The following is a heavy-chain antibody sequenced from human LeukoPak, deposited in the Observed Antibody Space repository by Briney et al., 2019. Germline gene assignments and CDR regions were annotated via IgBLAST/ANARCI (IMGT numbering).Heavy chain of an antibody. J-gene: IGHJ4*02. Sequence: PGGSLGLSCAASGFTFSSYGMHWVRQAPGKGLEWVAFIRYDGSNKYYADSVKGRFTISRDNSKNTLYLQMNSLRAEDTAVYYCAKDHDDFPGSGYWGQGTLVTVSS. CDR1: GFTFSSYG. V-gene: IGHV3-30*02. CDR3: AKDHDDFPGSGY. D-gene: IGHD3-3*01. CDR2: IRYDGSNK.